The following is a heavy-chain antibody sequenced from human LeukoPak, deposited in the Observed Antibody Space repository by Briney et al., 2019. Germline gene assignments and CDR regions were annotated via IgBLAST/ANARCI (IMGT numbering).Heavy chain of an antibody. CDR3: ARGQQLAQRRGYYFDY. D-gene: IGHD6-13*01. CDR1: GFTFSSYS. Sequence: GGSLRLSCAASGFTFSSYSMNWVRQAPGKGLEWVSSISSSSSYIYYADSVKGRFTISRDNAKNSLYLQMNSLRAEDTAVYYCARGQQLAQRRGYYFDYWGQGTLVTVSS. CDR2: ISSSSSYI. V-gene: IGHV3-21*01. J-gene: IGHJ4*02.